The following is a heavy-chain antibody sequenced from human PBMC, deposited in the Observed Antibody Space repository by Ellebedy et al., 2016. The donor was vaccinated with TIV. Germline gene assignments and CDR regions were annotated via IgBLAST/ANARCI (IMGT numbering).Heavy chain of an antibody. CDR2: ISNGGDTT. Sequence: GESLKISCVASGFTFSSYAMSWVRQAPGKGLEWVSVISNGGDTTYADSVKGRFTISRDNSKNTLYLQMNSLRADDTAMYYCAKLGGVLSWYADYWGLGTLVTVSP. D-gene: IGHD6-13*01. J-gene: IGHJ4*02. V-gene: IGHV3-23*01. CDR3: AKLGGVLSWYADY. CDR1: GFTFSSYA.